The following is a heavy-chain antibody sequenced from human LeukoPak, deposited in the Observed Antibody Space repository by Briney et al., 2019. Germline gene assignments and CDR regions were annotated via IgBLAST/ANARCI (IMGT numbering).Heavy chain of an antibody. J-gene: IGHJ4*02. Sequence: GASVKVSCKASGYTFTSYDINWVRQATGQGLEWMGWMNPNSGNTGYAQKFQGRVTITRNTSISTAYMELSSLRSEDTAVYYCARGLRRKVTTGYSYGYTIDYWGQGTLVTVSS. V-gene: IGHV1-8*03. D-gene: IGHD5-18*01. CDR1: GYTFTSYD. CDR2: MNPNSGNT. CDR3: ARGLRRKVTTGYSYGYTIDY.